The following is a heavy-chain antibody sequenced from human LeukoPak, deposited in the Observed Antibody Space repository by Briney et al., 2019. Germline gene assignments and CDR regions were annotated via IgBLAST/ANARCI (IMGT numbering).Heavy chain of an antibody. Sequence: SETLSLTCSVSGDSISSGYYWGWIRPPPGKGLEWIGIIYHSGSTYYNPSLKSRFTISVDTSKNQFSLKLSSVTAADTAVYYCARDLLQWFAAFDIWGQGTMVTVSS. J-gene: IGHJ3*02. CDR2: IYHSGST. V-gene: IGHV4-38-2*02. CDR1: GDSISSGYY. D-gene: IGHD3-3*01. CDR3: ARDLLQWFAAFDI.